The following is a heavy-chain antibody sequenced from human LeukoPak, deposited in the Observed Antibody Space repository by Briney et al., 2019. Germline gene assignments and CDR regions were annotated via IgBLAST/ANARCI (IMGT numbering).Heavy chain of an antibody. D-gene: IGHD2-21*01. CDR2: ISSSSSYI. J-gene: IGHJ4*02. CDR3: AKVACSDDCSIDY. CDR1: GFTFSSYS. Sequence: PGGSLRLSCAASGFTFSSYSMNWVRQAPGKGLEWVSSISSSSSYIYYADSVKGRFTISRDNSKNTLYLQMNSLRDEDTAVYYCAKVACSDDCSIDYWGQGTLLTVSS. V-gene: IGHV3-21*01.